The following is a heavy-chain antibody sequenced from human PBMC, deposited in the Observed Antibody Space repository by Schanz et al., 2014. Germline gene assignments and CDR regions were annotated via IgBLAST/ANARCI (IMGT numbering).Heavy chain of an antibody. CDR1: GYIFINSG. D-gene: IGHD3-9*01. CDR2: ISVYTGNT. V-gene: IGHV1-18*01. Sequence: QVQLVQSGAEVKKPGASVRVSCKASGYIFINSGISWVRQAPGQGLEWMGWISVYTGNTKYGQKVQGRVTMTADTSTNTAYMKLRSLRSDDTAVYYCAKAEYDILTGAYSRLDPWGQGTLVTVSS. J-gene: IGHJ5*02. CDR3: AKAEYDILTGAYSRLDP.